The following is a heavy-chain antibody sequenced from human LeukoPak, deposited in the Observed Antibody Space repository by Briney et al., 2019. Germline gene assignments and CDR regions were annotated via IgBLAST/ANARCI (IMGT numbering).Heavy chain of an antibody. CDR2: ISWNSDNV. CDR1: GFTFKNYA. D-gene: IGHD6-6*01. CDR3: AKSGTYSSSSGYIDS. J-gene: IGHJ4*02. Sequence: GRSLRLSCAASGFTFKNYAMHWVRPAPGKGLEWVSSISWNSDNVDYADSVKGRFTLSRDNAKNSLFLQMNSLRPEDTALYYCAKSGTYSSSSGYIDSWGQGTLVTVSS. V-gene: IGHV3-9*01.